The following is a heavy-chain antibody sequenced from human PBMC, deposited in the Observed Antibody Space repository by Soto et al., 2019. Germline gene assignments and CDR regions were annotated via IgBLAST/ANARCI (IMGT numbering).Heavy chain of an antibody. J-gene: IGHJ4*02. V-gene: IGHV1-46*01. D-gene: IGHD3-22*01. Sequence: ASVKVSFKASGYTFTSYYMHWVRQAPGQGLEWMGIINPSGGSTSYAQKFQGRVTMTRDTSTSTVYMELSSLRSEDTAVYYCPRPYEPNSDSSGYYLYYWRQRTLVTVSS. CDR1: GYTFTSYY. CDR3: PRPYEPNSDSSGYYLYY. CDR2: INPSGGST.